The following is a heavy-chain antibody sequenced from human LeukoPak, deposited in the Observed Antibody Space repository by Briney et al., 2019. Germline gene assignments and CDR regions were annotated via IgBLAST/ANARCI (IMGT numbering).Heavy chain of an antibody. CDR2: ISWNSGSI. J-gene: IGHJ6*02. Sequence: GGSLRLSCAASGFTFDDYAMHWVRQAPGKGLEWVSGISWNSGSIGYADSVKGRFTISRDNAKNSLYLQMNSLRAGDTALYYCAKDIRAYYYDSSGYLGGMDVWGQGTTVTVSS. V-gene: IGHV3-9*01. CDR3: AKDIRAYYYDSSGYLGGMDV. CDR1: GFTFDDYA. D-gene: IGHD3-22*01.